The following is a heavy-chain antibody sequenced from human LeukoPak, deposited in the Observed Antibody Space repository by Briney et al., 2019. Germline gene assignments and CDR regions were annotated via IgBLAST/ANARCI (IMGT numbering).Heavy chain of an antibody. Sequence: GGSLRLSCAASGFTFSSCWMSWVRQAPGKGLEWVANIKQDGSEKHYVDSVKGRFTISRDNAKNSLYLQMNSLRAEDTAVYYCARRYFDYWGQGTLVTVSS. CDR1: GFTFSSCW. V-gene: IGHV3-7*03. J-gene: IGHJ4*02. CDR2: IKQDGSEK. CDR3: ARRYFDY.